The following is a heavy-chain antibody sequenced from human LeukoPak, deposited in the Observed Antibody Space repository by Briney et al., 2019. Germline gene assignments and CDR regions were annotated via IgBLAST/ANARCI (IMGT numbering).Heavy chain of an antibody. J-gene: IGHJ4*02. D-gene: IGHD3/OR15-3a*01. CDR1: GGTFSSYA. Sequence: SVKVSCKASGGTFSSYAASWVRQAPGQGLEWMGRIIPILGIANYVQKFQGRVTISADKSTSTAYMELSSLRSEDTAVYYCARDRGTGTGRSDHWGQGTLVTVPS. CDR2: IIPILGIA. CDR3: ARDRGTGTGRSDH. V-gene: IGHV1-69*04.